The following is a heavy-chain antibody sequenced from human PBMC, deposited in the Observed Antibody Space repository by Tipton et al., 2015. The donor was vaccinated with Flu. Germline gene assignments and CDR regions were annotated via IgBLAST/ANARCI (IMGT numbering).Heavy chain of an antibody. V-gene: IGHV3-64*02. Sequence: SLRLSCAVSGFTFRDYAMFWIRQTPGKGLEYVSAITGGGDTAYYADSVKGRFSVSRDNSKGTMSLQMGSLRPEDTGVYYCASVLLWLGGPSFDIWGQGMMVTVSS. D-gene: IGHD5-18*01. CDR1: GFTFRDYA. J-gene: IGHJ3*02. CDR3: ASVLLWLGGPSFDI. CDR2: ITGGGDTA.